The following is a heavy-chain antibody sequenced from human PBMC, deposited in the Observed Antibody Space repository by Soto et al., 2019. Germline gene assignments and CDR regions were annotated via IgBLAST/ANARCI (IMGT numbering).Heavy chain of an antibody. V-gene: IGHV4-59*13. CDR2: VYKSGTT. CDR3: ARIWYNFGHHGFDL. CDR1: GASISDNS. J-gene: IGHJ4*02. Sequence: QVQLQESGPGLVKPSEALSLACNVSGASISDNSWTWIRQPPGKGLEWIGYVYKSGTTNYDPSLKSRVTLSLDTAKNQFFLRLSSVTAADTAVYYCARIWYNFGHHGFDLWGRGTLVPVSS. D-gene: IGHD1-1*01.